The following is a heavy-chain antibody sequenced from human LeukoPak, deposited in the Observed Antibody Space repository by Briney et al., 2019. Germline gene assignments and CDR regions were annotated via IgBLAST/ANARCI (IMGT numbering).Heavy chain of an antibody. CDR2: IKSKTDGGTI. CDR1: GFIFTNAW. J-gene: IGHJ6*02. V-gene: IGHV3-15*07. D-gene: IGHD1-26*01. Sequence: GGCLRLSCATSGFIFTNAWMKWVRQAPGKGLEWVGRIKSKTDGGTIDYAAPVKGRFTISRDDSKNTLYLQMDNLRAEDTAVYYCARDRWELHPIYYYYGMDVWGQGTTVTVSS. CDR3: ARDRWELHPIYYYYGMDV.